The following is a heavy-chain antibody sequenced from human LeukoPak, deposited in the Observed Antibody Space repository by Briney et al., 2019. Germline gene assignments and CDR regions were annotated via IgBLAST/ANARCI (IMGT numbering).Heavy chain of an antibody. CDR1: GVSINSYY. CDR3: ARNLISRGLLRLEPNWFDP. Sequence: PSETLSLTCTVSGVSINSYYWGWIRQPPGKGLEWIGSIYHSGSTYYNPSLKSRVTISVDTSKNQFSLKLSSVTAADTAVYYCARNLISRGLLRLEPNWFDPWGQGTLVTVSS. V-gene: IGHV4-38-2*02. J-gene: IGHJ5*02. CDR2: IYHSGST. D-gene: IGHD1-26*01.